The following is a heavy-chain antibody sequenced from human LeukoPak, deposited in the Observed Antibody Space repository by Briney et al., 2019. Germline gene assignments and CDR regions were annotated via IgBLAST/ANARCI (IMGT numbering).Heavy chain of an antibody. Sequence: GGSLRLSCAASGFTFSSYSMNWVRQAPGKGLEWVSYISSDSRTIYYADSVKGRFTISRDNAKNSLYLQMKSLRDEDMAVYYCARYGSGTSYITNYFDYWGQGTLVTVSS. CDR2: ISSDSRTI. D-gene: IGHD3-10*01. CDR1: GFTFSSYS. CDR3: ARYGSGTSYITNYFDY. J-gene: IGHJ4*02. V-gene: IGHV3-48*02.